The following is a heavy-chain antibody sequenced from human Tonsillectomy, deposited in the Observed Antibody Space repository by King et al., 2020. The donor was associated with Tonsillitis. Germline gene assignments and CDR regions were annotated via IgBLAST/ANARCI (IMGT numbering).Heavy chain of an antibody. Sequence: HVQLVESGGGVVQPGRSLRLSCAASGFTFSSYAMHWVRQAPGKGLEWVAVISYDGNNKYYADSVKGRFTISRDNSKNTLYVQMNSLRDEDTAVYYCARTGVVAAENFDYWGKGTLVTVSS. D-gene: IGHD6-25*01. CDR3: ARTGVVAAENFDY. CDR2: ISYDGNNK. J-gene: IGHJ4*02. CDR1: GFTFSSYA. V-gene: IGHV3-30*04.